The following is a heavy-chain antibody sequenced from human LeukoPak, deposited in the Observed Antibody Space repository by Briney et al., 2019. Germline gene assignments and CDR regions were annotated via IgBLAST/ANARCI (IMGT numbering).Heavy chain of an antibody. J-gene: IGHJ4*02. Sequence: GGSLRLSCAASGFTFSSYAMSWVRQAPGKGLEWVSVFGGSDGSTYYADSVKGRFTVSRDISKNTLYLQMNSLRAEDTAVYCCAKHCIGGTCFDYWGQGTLVTVSS. V-gene: IGHV3-23*01. CDR3: AKHCIGGTCFDY. D-gene: IGHD2-15*01. CDR1: GFTFSSYA. CDR2: FGGSDGST.